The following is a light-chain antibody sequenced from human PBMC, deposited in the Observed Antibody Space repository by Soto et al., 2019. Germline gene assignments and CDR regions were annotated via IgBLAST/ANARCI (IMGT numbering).Light chain of an antibody. CDR2: DVS. CDR3: YSYTSSSTYV. CDR1: SSDVGAYNY. J-gene: IGLJ1*01. Sequence: QSVLTQPASVSGSPGQSNTISCTGTSSDVGAYNYVSWYQQHPAKVPKLMIYDVSNRPSGVSDRFSGSKSGNTASLTISGLQAEDEADYYCYSYTSSSTYVFGTGTKVTVL. V-gene: IGLV2-14*01.